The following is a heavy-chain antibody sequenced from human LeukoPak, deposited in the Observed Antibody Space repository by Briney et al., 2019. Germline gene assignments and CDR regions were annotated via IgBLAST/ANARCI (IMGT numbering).Heavy chain of an antibody. D-gene: IGHD2-21*02. CDR1: GLPFSNAW. V-gene: IGHV3-15*01. J-gene: IGHJ6*02. Sequence: PGGSLRLSCAASGLPFSNAWMSWVPQAPGKGLEWVRRIKRKTNGGTTDYAAPVKGRFTISRDDSKNTLYLQMNSLKTENTAVYYCTTCGGDCYSAPYYYYYGMDVWGQGTTVTVSS. CDR3: TTCGGDCYSAPYYYYYGMDV. CDR2: IKRKTNGGTT.